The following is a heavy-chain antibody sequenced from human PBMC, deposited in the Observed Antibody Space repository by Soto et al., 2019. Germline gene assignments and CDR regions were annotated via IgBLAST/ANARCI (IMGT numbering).Heavy chain of an antibody. CDR3: ARVDHRGYFSVLTDF. D-gene: IGHD3-10*02. J-gene: IGHJ4*02. V-gene: IGHV4-30-4*01. CDR1: GASIRSTDYY. CDR2: VYYTGST. Sequence: SETLSLTCTVSGASIRSTDYYWSWIRQAPGKGLEWIGYVYYTGSTYYNPSLKSRVTISADTSRNQFSLSLSSLTAADTAVYYCARVDHRGYFSVLTDFWGQGILVTVS.